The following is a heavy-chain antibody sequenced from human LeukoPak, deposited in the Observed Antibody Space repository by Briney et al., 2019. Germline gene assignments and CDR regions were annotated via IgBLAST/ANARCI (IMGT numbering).Heavy chain of an antibody. CDR1: GFTFSSYW. CDR3: ARAQIVVVPAAIPAAIRPLDY. Sequence: GGSLRLSCAASGFTFSSYWMHWVRQAPGKGLVWVSRINSDGSSISCADSVKGRFTISRDNAKNTLYLQINSLRAEDTAVYYCARAQIVVVPAAIPAAIRPLDYWGQGTLVTVSS. D-gene: IGHD2-2*02. CDR2: INSDGSSI. J-gene: IGHJ4*02. V-gene: IGHV3-74*01.